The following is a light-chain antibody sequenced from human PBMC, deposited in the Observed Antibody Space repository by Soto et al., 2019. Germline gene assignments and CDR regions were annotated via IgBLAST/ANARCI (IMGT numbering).Light chain of an antibody. CDR1: QSVNRY. CDR2: DTS. J-gene: IGKJ5*01. CDR3: QQREHWPPIT. Sequence: EVVLTPSPATLSLSPGERATLSCRASQSVNRYLSWYQQKPGQAPRLLIYDTSNRATGIPARFSGSGSGTDFTLTISSLEPEDFAVYYCQQREHWPPITFGQGTRLEI. V-gene: IGKV3-11*01.